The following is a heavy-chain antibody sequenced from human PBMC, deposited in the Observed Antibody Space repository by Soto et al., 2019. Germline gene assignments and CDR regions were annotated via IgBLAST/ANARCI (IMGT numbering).Heavy chain of an antibody. CDR3: ANVGVSVPDSSSWYSRAFDI. D-gene: IGHD6-13*01. CDR2: ISGSGGST. CDR1: GVTFSSYA. V-gene: IGHV3-23*01. J-gene: IGHJ3*02. Sequence: PGGSLRLSCAASGVTFSSYAMSWVRQAPGKGLEWVSAISGSGGSTYYADSVKGRFTISRDNSKNTLYLQMNSLRAEDTAVYYCANVGVSVPDSSSWYSRAFDIWGQGTMVTVSS.